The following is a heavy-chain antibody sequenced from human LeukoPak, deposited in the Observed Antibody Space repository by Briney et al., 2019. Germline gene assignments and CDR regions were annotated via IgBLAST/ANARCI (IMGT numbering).Heavy chain of an antibody. Sequence: GGSLRLSCAASGFSFSSYGMSWVRQAPGKGLEWISAITGSGGTTYYADSVEGRFTISRDNSRNTLYLQMNSLRAEDTAVYYCAKEWESRWLGELEDAFDIWGQGTMVTVSS. CDR1: GFSFSSYG. D-gene: IGHD3-10*01. J-gene: IGHJ3*02. V-gene: IGHV3-23*01. CDR2: ITGSGGTT. CDR3: AKEWESRWLGELEDAFDI.